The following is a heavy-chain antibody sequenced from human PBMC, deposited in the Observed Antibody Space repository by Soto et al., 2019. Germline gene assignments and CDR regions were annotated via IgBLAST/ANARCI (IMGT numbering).Heavy chain of an antibody. CDR1: GGSISSGDYY. CDR2: IHHSGST. J-gene: IGHJ5*02. CDR3: ARERPDGARLDP. Sequence: SETLSLTCTVSGGSISSGDYYWSWIRQPPGKGLEWIGYIHHSGSTYYNPSLKSRVTISVDTSKNQFSLKLSSVTAADTAVYYCARERPDGARLDPWGQGTLVTVSS. D-gene: IGHD6-6*01. V-gene: IGHV4-30-4*01.